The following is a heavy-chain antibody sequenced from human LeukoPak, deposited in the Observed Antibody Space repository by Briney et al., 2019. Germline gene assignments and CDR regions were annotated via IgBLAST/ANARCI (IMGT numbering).Heavy chain of an antibody. D-gene: IGHD2-2*01. CDR2: ISAYNGNT. CDR1: GYTFIRYG. CDR3: ARVAEDCSSTSCYAGVDY. Sequence: ASVKASPTLSGYTFIRYGIIRVRQAPGQGLEWMGWISAYNGNTNYAQKLQGRVTMTTDTSTSTAYMELRSLRSDDTAVYYCARVAEDCSSTSCYAGVDYWGQGTLVTVSS. V-gene: IGHV1-18*01. J-gene: IGHJ4*02.